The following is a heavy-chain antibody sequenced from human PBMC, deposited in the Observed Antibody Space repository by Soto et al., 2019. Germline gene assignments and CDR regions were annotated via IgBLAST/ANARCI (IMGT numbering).Heavy chain of an antibody. J-gene: IGHJ4*02. D-gene: IGHD6-19*01. CDR1: GGSISSGGYY. CDR3: ARDVGVAGHFDY. V-gene: IGHV4-31*03. Sequence: PSETLSLTCTVSGGSISSGGYYWSWIRQHPGKGLEWTGYIYYSGSTYYNPSLKSRVTISVDTSKNQFSLKLSSVTAADTAVYYCARDVGVAGHFDYWGQGTLVTVPS. CDR2: IYYSGST.